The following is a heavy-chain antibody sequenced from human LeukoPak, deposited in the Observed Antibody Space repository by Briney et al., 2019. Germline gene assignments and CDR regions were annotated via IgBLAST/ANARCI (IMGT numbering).Heavy chain of an antibody. CDR3: AREHSSSWDF. CDR2: ISANGHSR. J-gene: IGHJ4*02. D-gene: IGHD6-13*01. Sequence: ETLSLTCTVSGGSISSSSYYWGWIRQAPGKGLEWVSSISANGHSRYNADSVKGRFTISRDNSKNTLYLQMNSLRAEDTAVYYCAREHSSSWDFWGQGTLVTVSS. V-gene: IGHV3-23*01. CDR1: GGSISSSSYY.